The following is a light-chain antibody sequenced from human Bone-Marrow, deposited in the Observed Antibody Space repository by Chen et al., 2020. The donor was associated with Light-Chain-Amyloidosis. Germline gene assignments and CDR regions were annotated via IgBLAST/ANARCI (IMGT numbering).Light chain of an antibody. CDR2: DDS. Sequence: SYVLTQPSSVSGAPGQTAPIACGGNNLGSTSVHWYQQTPGQAPLLVVYDDSDRPSGIPERLSGSNSGNTATLTISRVEAGDEADYYCQVWDRSSDRPVFGGGTKLTVL. V-gene: IGLV3-21*02. CDR3: QVWDRSSDRPV. CDR1: NLGSTS. J-gene: IGLJ3*02.